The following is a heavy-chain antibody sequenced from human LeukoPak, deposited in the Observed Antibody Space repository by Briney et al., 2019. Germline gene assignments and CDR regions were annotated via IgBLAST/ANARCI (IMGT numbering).Heavy chain of an antibody. CDR1: GGSISGYS. J-gene: IGHJ5*02. D-gene: IGHD4/OR15-4a*01. CDR3: ARGPYGASISQWFDP. Sequence: SETLSLTCTVSGGSISGYSWSWIRQSPGGGLEGVGFIYYSGDTAYTPSLRSRVTMSVDTSKNQLSLQLSSMTTADTAVYYCARGPYGASISQWFDPWGQGTLVIVSS. CDR2: IYYSGDT. V-gene: IGHV4-59*01.